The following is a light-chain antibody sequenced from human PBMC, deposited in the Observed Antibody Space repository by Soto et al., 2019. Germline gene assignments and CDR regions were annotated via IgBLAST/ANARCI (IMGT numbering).Light chain of an antibody. J-gene: IGLJ2*01. Sequence: QSALTQPPSASGSPGQSVTISCIGTSSDVGGYNYVSWYQQHPGKAPKRMIYEVSKRPSGVPDRFSGSKSVNTASLTVSGLQAKDEADYYCSSYAASNNLGVFGGGTKLTVL. CDR3: SSYAASNNLGV. CDR1: SSDVGGYNY. V-gene: IGLV2-8*01. CDR2: EVS.